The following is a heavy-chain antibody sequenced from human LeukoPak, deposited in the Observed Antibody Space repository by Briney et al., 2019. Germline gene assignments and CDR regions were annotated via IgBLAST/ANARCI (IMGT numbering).Heavy chain of an antibody. Sequence: ASVKVSCKASGYTFTSYGISWVRQAPGQGLEWMGWISAYNGNTNYAQKLQGRVTMTTDTSTGTAYMELRSLRSDDTAVYYCARVKQWLPYYYYGMDVWGQGTTATVSS. CDR2: ISAYNGNT. CDR1: GYTFTSYG. V-gene: IGHV1-18*01. CDR3: ARVKQWLPYYYYGMDV. D-gene: IGHD6-19*01. J-gene: IGHJ6*02.